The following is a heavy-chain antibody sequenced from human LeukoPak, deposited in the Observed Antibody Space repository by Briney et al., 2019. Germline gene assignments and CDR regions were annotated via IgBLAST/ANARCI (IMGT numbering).Heavy chain of an antibody. D-gene: IGHD3-22*01. Sequence: PSETLSLTCTVSGGSISSRSYYWGWIRQPPGKGLEWIGSIYYSGSTYYNPSLKSRVTISVDTSKNQFSLKLSSVTAADTAVYYCARRPGGYYDSSGHFDYWGQGTLVTVSS. V-gene: IGHV4-39*01. CDR2: IYYSGST. J-gene: IGHJ4*02. CDR3: ARRPGGYYDSSGHFDY. CDR1: GGSISSRSYY.